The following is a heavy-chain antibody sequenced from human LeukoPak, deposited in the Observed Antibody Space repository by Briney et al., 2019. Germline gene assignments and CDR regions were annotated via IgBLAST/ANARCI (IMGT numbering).Heavy chain of an antibody. CDR3: AELGITMIGGV. Sequence: GGSLRLSCAASGFAFSSYSMNWVRQAPGKGLEWVSYISSSGSTIYYADSVKGRFTISRDNAKNSLYLQMNSLRAEDTAVYYCAELGITMIGGVWGKGTTVTIPS. V-gene: IGHV3-48*04. J-gene: IGHJ6*04. D-gene: IGHD3-10*02. CDR1: GFAFSSYS. CDR2: ISSSGSTI.